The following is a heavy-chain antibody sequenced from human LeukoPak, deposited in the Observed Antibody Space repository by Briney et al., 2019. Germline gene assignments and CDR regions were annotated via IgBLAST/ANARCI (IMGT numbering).Heavy chain of an antibody. Sequence: GGSLRLSCRGYGFTFGDHAMSWVRQAPGKGLEWVGFIRSKAYRGTTEYAASVKGRFTISRDDSTSIAYLQMNSLRIEDTAVYYCARGPIQLWIHNSMDVWGQGTTVTVSS. D-gene: IGHD5-18*01. CDR1: GFTFGDHA. CDR3: ARGPIQLWIHNSMDV. V-gene: IGHV3-49*04. J-gene: IGHJ6*02. CDR2: IRSKAYRGTT.